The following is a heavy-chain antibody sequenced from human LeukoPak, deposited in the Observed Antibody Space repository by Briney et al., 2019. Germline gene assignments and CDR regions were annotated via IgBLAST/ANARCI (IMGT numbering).Heavy chain of an antibody. J-gene: IGHJ4*02. Sequence: SETLSLTCTVSGGSISSSSYYWGWIRQPPGKGLEWIGSIYYSGSTYYNPSLKSRVTISVDTSKNQFSLKLSSVTAADTAVYYCARLDWDYDFWSGYYRGNFDYWGQGTLVTVSS. V-gene: IGHV4-39*01. CDR2: IYYSGST. CDR3: ARLDWDYDFWSGYYRGNFDY. D-gene: IGHD3-3*01. CDR1: GGSISSSSYY.